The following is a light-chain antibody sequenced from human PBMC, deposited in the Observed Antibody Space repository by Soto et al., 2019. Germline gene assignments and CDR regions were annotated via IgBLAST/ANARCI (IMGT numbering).Light chain of an antibody. J-gene: IGKJ1*01. CDR3: LQSYNFPRT. CDR1: QGIRSD. Sequence: ALQMTQSPSSLSASVGDRVTISCRASQGIRSDLAWYQQKPGKAPKLLIFAASTLQSGVPSRFSGRESATDFTLTISSLQPEDFATYYCLQSYNFPRTFGQGTKVEIK. V-gene: IGKV1-6*01. CDR2: AAS.